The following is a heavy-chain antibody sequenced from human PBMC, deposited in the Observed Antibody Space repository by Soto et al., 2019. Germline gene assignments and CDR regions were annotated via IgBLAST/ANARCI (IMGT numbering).Heavy chain of an antibody. V-gene: IGHV1-46*01. CDR2: INPSGGST. Sequence: ASVKVSCKASGYTFTSYYMHWVRQAPGQGLEWMGIINPSGGSTGCAQKFQGRLTMTRDTSTRTVYMELSSLRSDDTAVYYCARYEIAAAFTSWGQGTPVTVSS. J-gene: IGHJ5*02. CDR3: ARYEIAAAFTS. CDR1: GYTFTSYY. D-gene: IGHD6-13*01.